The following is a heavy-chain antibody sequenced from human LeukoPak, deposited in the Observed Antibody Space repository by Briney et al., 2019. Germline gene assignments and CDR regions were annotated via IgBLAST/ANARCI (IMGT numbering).Heavy chain of an antibody. CDR1: GFTFSSYA. Sequence: GGSLRLSCAASGFTFSSYAMSWVRQAPGKGLEWVSAISGSGGSTYYADSVKGRFTTSRDNSKNTLYLQMNSLRAEDTAVYYCAKDQLPQRDNYYDSSGYYSDAFDIWGQGTMVTVSS. CDR3: AKDQLPQRDNYYDSSGYYSDAFDI. V-gene: IGHV3-23*01. CDR2: ISGSGGST. J-gene: IGHJ3*02. D-gene: IGHD3-22*01.